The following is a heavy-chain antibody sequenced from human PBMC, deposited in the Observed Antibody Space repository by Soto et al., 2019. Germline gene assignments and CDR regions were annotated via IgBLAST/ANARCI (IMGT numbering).Heavy chain of an antibody. J-gene: IGHJ6*02. Sequence: GGSLRLSCAASGFTFSDYAMHWVHQAPGRGLEWVAIISFDGSNEHYADSVQGRFTISRDNSENTLYLQMNSLRADDTAVYYCARPAATVIFYSGMDVWGQGTTVTVSS. CDR1: GFTFSDYA. V-gene: IGHV3-30-3*01. D-gene: IGHD4-17*01. CDR3: ARPAATVIFYSGMDV. CDR2: ISFDGSNE.